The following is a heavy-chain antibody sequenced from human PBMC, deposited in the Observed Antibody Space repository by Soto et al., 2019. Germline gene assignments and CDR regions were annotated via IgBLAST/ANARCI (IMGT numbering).Heavy chain of an antibody. CDR2: INHSGST. Sequence: QVQLQQWGAGLLKPSETLSLTCAVYGGSFSGYYWSWIRQPPGKGLEWIGEINHSGSTNYNPSLKSRVTISVDTSKNQFSLKLSSVTAADTAVYYCARGLGRGGSGSYYAGWFDYWGQRTLVTVSS. CDR1: GGSFSGYY. J-gene: IGHJ4*02. D-gene: IGHD3-10*01. CDR3: ARGLGRGGSGSYYAGWFDY. V-gene: IGHV4-34*01.